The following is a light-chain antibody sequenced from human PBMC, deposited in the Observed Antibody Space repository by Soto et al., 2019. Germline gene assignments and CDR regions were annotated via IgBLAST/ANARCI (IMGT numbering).Light chain of an antibody. V-gene: IGKV3-11*01. CDR1: QSVSNY. CDR3: HQRSNWPPST. J-gene: IGKJ5*01. CDR2: DAS. Sequence: EIVLTQSPATLSFSPGERATLSCRASQSVSNYLAWYQQKPGQAPRLLIYDASNRATGIPARFSGSRSGTDFTLTISSLEPEDFAVYYCHQRSNWPPSTFGQGTRLEIK.